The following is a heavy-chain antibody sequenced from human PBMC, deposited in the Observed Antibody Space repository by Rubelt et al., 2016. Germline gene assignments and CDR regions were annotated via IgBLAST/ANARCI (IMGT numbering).Heavy chain of an antibody. J-gene: IGHJ4*02. CDR1: GGSISSSSYY. V-gene: IGHV4-39*07. CDR3: ARGGIVGASDY. Sequence: QLQLQESGPGLVKPSETLSLTCTVSGGSISSSSYYWGWIRQPPGKGLEWIGEIKHSGSTNYNPSLKGRVPRSVDTSKNQFSRKLSSVTAADTAVDYCARGGIVGASDYWGQGTLVTVS. CDR2: IKHSGST. D-gene: IGHD1-26*01.